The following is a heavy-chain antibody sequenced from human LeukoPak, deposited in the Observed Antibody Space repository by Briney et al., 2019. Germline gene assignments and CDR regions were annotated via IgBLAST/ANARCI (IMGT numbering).Heavy chain of an antibody. CDR2: TYYRSKWYY. CDR3: ARGGVRTGFDP. D-gene: IGHD1-1*01. J-gene: IGHJ5*02. Sequence: SQPLSLTCAISGDSVTSNTAPWNWIRQSPSRGLEWLGRTYYRSKWYYDYALSVKSRITINPDTSRNQFSLQLDSVTPEDTAVYYCARGGVRTGFDPWGQGTLVTVSS. CDR1: GDSVTSNTAP. V-gene: IGHV6-1*01.